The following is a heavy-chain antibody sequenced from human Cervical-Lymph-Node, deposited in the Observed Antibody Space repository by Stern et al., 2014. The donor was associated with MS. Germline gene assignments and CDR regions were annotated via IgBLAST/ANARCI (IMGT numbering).Heavy chain of an antibody. V-gene: IGHV4-59*01. CDR1: DGSISPYY. CDR2: VYYRGDT. J-gene: IGHJ4*02. CDR3: ASPPLGFCAGGICYTRQFDS. D-gene: IGHD2-8*02. Sequence: VQLVQSGPGLVKPSETLSLTCTVSDGSISPYYWSWIRQPPGKELEWIGYVYYRGDTEYNPSLKSRVPIPVDPSKHQLSLNLPSVNVADPAVYYGASPPLGFCAGGICYTRQFDSWGQGTQVTVSS.